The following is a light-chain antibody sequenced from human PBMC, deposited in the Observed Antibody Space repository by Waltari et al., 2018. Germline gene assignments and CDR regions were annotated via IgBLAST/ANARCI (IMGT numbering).Light chain of an antibody. CDR2: EAS. CDR1: QSVGTY. Sequence: EIVLTQSPAILSFSPGERATLSCRASQSVGTYFAWYQQRPGQSPRLLIYEASTRATGIPARFTGSGSETDFTLTISSLQPEDFAVYYCQQRRNWPLTFGGGTRVQI. CDR3: QQRRNWPLT. V-gene: IGKV3-11*01. J-gene: IGKJ4*01.